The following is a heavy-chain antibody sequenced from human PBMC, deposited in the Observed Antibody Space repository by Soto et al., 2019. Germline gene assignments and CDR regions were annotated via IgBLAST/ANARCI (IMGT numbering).Heavy chain of an antibody. Sequence: SETLSLTCTVSGGSISSYYRSWIRQPPGTGLEWIGYIYNSGSTNNNPSLKSRVTISVDTSKNQFSLKLSSVTAADTAVYYCARGLAVTGSGGPYYYDYWGQGTLVTVSS. J-gene: IGHJ4*02. CDR2: IYNSGST. D-gene: IGHD6-19*01. CDR3: ARGLAVTGSGGPYYYDY. CDR1: GGSISSYY. V-gene: IGHV4-59*01.